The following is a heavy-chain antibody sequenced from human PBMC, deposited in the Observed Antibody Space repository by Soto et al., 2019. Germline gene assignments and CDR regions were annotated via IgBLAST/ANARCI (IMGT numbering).Heavy chain of an antibody. CDR1: GYSFTSYW. V-gene: IGHV5-51*01. D-gene: IGHD6-13*01. CDR2: IYPGDSDT. CDR3: ARSPRSSPYFDY. J-gene: IGHJ4*02. Sequence: GESLKISCKGSGYSFTSYWIGWVRQMPGKGLEWMGIIYPGDSDTRYSPSFQGQVTISVTKSITTVFLQWSSLRASDTAMYYCARSPRSSPYFDYWGQGALVTVSS.